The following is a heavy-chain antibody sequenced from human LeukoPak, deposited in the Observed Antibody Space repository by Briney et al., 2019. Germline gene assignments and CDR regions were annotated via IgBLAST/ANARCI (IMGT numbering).Heavy chain of an antibody. D-gene: IGHD3-22*01. V-gene: IGHV3-23*01. CDR3: AKVPSYYYDSSGYLQYFQH. Sequence: PGGSLRLSCAASGFTFSSYAMSWVRQAPGKWLEWVSAISGSGGSTYYADSVKGRFTISRDNSKNTLYLQMNSLRAEDTAVYYCAKVPSYYYDSSGYLQYFQHWGQGTLVTVSS. CDR1: GFTFSSYA. J-gene: IGHJ1*01. CDR2: ISGSGGST.